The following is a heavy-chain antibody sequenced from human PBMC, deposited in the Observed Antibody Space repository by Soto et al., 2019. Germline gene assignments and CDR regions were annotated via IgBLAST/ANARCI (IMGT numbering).Heavy chain of an antibody. CDR3: ARLVGRGDY. D-gene: IGHD2-8*02. V-gene: IGHV1-69*02. CDR2: IIPILGIA. Sequence: SVEVSCEASGVAFGSYTMSWVRQAPGQGLEWMGRIIPILGIANYAQKFQGRVTITADKSTSTAYMELSSLRSEDTAVYYCARLVGRGDYWGQGTLVTVSS. J-gene: IGHJ4*02. CDR1: GVAFGSYT.